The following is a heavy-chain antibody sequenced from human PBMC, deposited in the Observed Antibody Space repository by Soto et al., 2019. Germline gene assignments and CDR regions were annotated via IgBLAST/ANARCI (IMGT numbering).Heavy chain of an antibody. Sequence: PGGSLRLSCEASGFTFSSYSMNWVRQAPGKGLEWVSYISSSSTTIYFADSVKGRFTISRDNAKNSLYLQMNSLTDEDTAVYYCARDGLGDSRDYYSDYWGQGILVTVSS. V-gene: IGHV3-48*02. CDR3: ARDGLGDSRDYYSDY. CDR1: GFTFSSYS. CDR2: ISSSSTTI. D-gene: IGHD3-22*01. J-gene: IGHJ4*02.